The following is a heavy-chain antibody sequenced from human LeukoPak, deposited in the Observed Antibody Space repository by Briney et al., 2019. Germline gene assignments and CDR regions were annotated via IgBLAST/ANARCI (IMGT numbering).Heavy chain of an antibody. D-gene: IGHD6-13*01. CDR2: ISYDGSNK. Sequence: GGSLRLSCAASGFTFSSYAMHWVRQAPGKGREWVAVISYDGSNKYYADSVKGRFTISRDNSKNTLYLQMNSLRAEDTAVYYCARDYSSSWYNWFDPWGQGTLVTVSS. CDR1: GFTFSSYA. CDR3: ARDYSSSWYNWFDP. J-gene: IGHJ5*02. V-gene: IGHV3-30-3*01.